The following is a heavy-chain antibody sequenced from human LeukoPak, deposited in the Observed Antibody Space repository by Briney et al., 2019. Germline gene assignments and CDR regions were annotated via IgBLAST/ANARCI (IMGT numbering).Heavy chain of an antibody. V-gene: IGHV3-23*01. CDR2: ISGSGGST. CDR1: GFTFGMYT. CDR3: AKDSEDIVVVVAATLPDYFDY. J-gene: IGHJ4*02. D-gene: IGHD2-15*01. Sequence: GGSLRLSCAASGFTFGMYTMTWVRQAPGKGLEWVSAISGSGGSTYYADSVKGRFTISRDNSKNTLYLQMNSLRAEDTAVYYCAKDSEDIVVVVAATLPDYFDYWGQGTLVTVSS.